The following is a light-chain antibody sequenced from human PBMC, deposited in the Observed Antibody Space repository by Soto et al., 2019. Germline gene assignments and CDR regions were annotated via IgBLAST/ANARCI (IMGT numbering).Light chain of an antibody. CDR2: EVS. V-gene: IGLV2-14*01. CDR3: SSYTSSSNIV. CDR1: TSDVGGYNY. Sequence: QSVLTQPASVSWSPGHSITISCTGTTSDVGGYNYVSWYQQHPGKAPKLMIYEVSNRPSGVSNRFSGSKSGNTASLTISGLQAEEEADYYCSSYTSSSNIVFGTGTKVTAL. J-gene: IGLJ1*01.